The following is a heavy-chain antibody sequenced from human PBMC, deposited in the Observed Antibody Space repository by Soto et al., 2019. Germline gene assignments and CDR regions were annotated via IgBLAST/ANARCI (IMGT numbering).Heavy chain of an antibody. CDR2: ISAYNVNT. J-gene: IGHJ5*02. D-gene: IGHD2-15*01. CDR1: GYTFTSYG. Sequence: QVQLVQSGAEVKKPGASVKVSCKASGYTFTSYGISWVRQAPGQGLEWMGWISAYNVNTNYAQKLQGRVTSTTDTYTSTDYMEVRSLTADDTGGYYCARASGSSYRFDPGGQGTLVTVSS. V-gene: IGHV1-18*01. CDR3: ARASGSSYRFDP.